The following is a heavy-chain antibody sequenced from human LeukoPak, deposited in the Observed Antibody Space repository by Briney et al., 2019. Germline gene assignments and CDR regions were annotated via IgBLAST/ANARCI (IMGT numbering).Heavy chain of an antibody. Sequence: SETLSLTCTVSGGSISSTGYYWSWVRQHPQKGLEWIGTIYYSGSTYYNPSLKSRLTISVDTSKNHFSLNLNSVTAADTAVYHCARVLRSWYFDLWGRGTLVTVSS. J-gene: IGHJ2*01. CDR2: IYYSGST. V-gene: IGHV4-31*03. CDR1: GGSISSTGYY. D-gene: IGHD4/OR15-4a*01. CDR3: ARVLRSWYFDL.